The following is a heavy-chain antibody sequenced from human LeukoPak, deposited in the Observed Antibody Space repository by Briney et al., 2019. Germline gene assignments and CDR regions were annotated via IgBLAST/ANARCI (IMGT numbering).Heavy chain of an antibody. CDR2: MYTSGTT. V-gene: IGHV4-4*07. Sequence: SETLSLTCTVSGGSISNYYWTWIPQPAGKGLEWIGRMYTSGTTLYNPSLKPQVTMAIDTPKNQFSLKLTSVTAADTAVYYCARQEFAYGSGKGTFDIWGQGTMVTVSS. D-gene: IGHD3-10*01. CDR3: ARQEFAYGSGKGTFDI. J-gene: IGHJ3*02. CDR1: GGSISNYY.